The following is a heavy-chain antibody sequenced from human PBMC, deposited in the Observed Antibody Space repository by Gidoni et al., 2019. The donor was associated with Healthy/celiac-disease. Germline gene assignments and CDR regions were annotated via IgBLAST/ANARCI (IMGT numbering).Heavy chain of an antibody. CDR2: IWYDGSNK. CDR3: AREYYYGSGSYVYYYYGMDV. CDR1: GFTFSSYG. Sequence: QVQLVESGGGVVQHGRSLRLSCAASGFTFSSYGMHWVRQAPGKGLEWVAVIWYDGSNKYYADSVKGRFTISRDNSKNTLYLQMNSLRAEDTAVYYCAREYYYGSGSYVYYYYGMDVWGQGTTVTVSS. D-gene: IGHD3-10*01. V-gene: IGHV3-33*01. J-gene: IGHJ6*02.